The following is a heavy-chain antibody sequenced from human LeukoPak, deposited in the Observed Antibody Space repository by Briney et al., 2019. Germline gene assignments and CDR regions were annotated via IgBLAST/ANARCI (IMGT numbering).Heavy chain of an antibody. D-gene: IGHD4-17*01. Sequence: GASVNVSCKASGYTFITYGLSWVRQAPGQGLEWMGWISAYNGNTNIAQKFQGRVTMTTDTSTSTVYMELGSLRSDDTAVYYCARNGDSGALDIWGQGTMVTVSS. CDR2: ISAYNGNT. V-gene: IGHV1-18*01. CDR1: GYTFITYG. CDR3: ARNGDSGALDI. J-gene: IGHJ3*02.